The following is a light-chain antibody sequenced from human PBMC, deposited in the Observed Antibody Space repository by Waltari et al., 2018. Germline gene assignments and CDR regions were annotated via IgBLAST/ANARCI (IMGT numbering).Light chain of an antibody. J-gene: IGKJ4*01. CDR1: QSSSSY. V-gene: IGKV1-39*01. CDR3: QQSYSTPLT. Sequence: IQITQSPSSLSASVGDSVTITCRASQSSSSYLKWYQQKPGKAPKHLIYAASSVQSGVPSRFSGSGCGTEFTLTISSLQPEDFATYYCQQSYSTPLTFGGGTKVEIK. CDR2: AAS.